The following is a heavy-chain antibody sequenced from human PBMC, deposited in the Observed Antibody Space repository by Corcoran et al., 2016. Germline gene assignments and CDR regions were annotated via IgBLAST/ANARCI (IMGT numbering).Heavy chain of an antibody. D-gene: IGHD1-26*01. CDR1: GGSISSYY. V-gene: IGHV4-59*01. J-gene: IGHJ4*02. CDR3: ARSDKWELLMDY. CDR2: IYYSGST. Sequence: QVQLQESGPGLVKPSETLSLTCTVSGGSISSYYWSWFRQPPGKGLGWIGYIYYSGSTNYNPSLKSRVTISVDPSKNQFSLKLSAVTAADTAVYYCARSDKWELLMDYWGQGTLVTVSS.